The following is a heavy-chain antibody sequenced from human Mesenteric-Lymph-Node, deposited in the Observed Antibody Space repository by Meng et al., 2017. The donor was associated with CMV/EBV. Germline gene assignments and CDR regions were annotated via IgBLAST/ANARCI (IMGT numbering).Heavy chain of an antibody. CDR2: IKSKTDGGTT. D-gene: IGHD6-6*01. J-gene: IGHJ4*02. CDR1: GFTFSNAW. CDR3: IKYSSSSPYHFDF. Sequence: GESLKISCAASGFTFSNAWMNWVRQATGKGLEWVGRIKSKTDGGTTDYAAPVKGRFTIARDDSETILYLQMNSLKTEDTAVYYCIKYSSSSPYHFDFWGQGTLVTVSS. V-gene: IGHV3-15*01.